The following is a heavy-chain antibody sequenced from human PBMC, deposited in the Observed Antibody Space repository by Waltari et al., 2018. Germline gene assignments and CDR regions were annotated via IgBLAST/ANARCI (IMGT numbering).Heavy chain of an antibody. D-gene: IGHD3-3*01. Sequence: QVQLVESGGGVVQPGGSLRLSCAASGFTFSSYGMHWVRQAPGKGLEWVAVISYDGSNKYYADSVKGRFTISRDNSKNTLYLQMNSLRAEDTAVYYCAKDGGGFLDFPWGQGTLVTVSS. CDR2: ISYDGSNK. CDR1: GFTFSSYG. CDR3: AKDGGGFLDFP. V-gene: IGHV3-30*18. J-gene: IGHJ5*02.